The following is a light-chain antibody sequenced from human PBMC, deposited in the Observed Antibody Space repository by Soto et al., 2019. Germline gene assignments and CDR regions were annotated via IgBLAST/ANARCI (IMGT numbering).Light chain of an antibody. J-gene: IGKJ1*01. V-gene: IGKV1-39*01. CDR2: AAS. CDR3: QQSYSTPRT. Sequence: DIPMTQSPSSLSASVGDRVTITCRASQSISTYLNWYQQKPGKAPNLLIYAASSLQSGVPSRFSGSGSGTDFTFTISSLQPEDFATYYCQQSYSTPRTFGQGTKVDIK. CDR1: QSISTY.